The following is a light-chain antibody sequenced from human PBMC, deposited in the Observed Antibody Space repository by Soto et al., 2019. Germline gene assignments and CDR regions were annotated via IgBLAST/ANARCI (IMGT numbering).Light chain of an antibody. Sequence: EIVLTQSPGTLSLSPGERATLSCRASQSVSNNYLAWYQQKPGQAPRLLVYGASTRATDAPPRFRGSGSGREFSLTISSLQSEDFATYYCQQYRSWPRTFGQGTKVDIK. CDR1: QSVSNN. V-gene: IGKV3-15*01. J-gene: IGKJ1*01. CDR3: QQYRSWPRT. CDR2: GAS.